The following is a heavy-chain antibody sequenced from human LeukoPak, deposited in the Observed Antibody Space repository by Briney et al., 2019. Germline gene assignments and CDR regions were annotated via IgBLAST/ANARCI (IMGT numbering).Heavy chain of an antibody. CDR1: GGSISNYY. Sequence: PSETLSLTCTVSGGSISNYYWSWIRQPPGKGLEWIGYIYYSGSTYYNPSLKSRVTISVDTSKNQFFLKLRPVTAADTAVYFCARRGYFDYWGQGTRVTVSS. J-gene: IGHJ4*02. CDR3: ARRGYFDY. V-gene: IGHV4-59*08. CDR2: IYYSGST.